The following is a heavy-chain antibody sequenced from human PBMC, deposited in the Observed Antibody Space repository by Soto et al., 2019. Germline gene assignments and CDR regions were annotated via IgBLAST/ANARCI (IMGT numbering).Heavy chain of an antibody. CDR1: GGSVSSGSYY. Sequence: SETLSLTCTVSGGSVSSGSYYWSWIRQPPGKGLEWIGYIYYSGSTNYNPSLKSRVTISVDTSKNQFSLKLSSVTAADTAVYYCAREAPPKDCSSTSCYGLRWFDPWGQGTLVTVSS. D-gene: IGHD2-2*01. V-gene: IGHV4-61*01. CDR2: IYYSGST. J-gene: IGHJ5*02. CDR3: AREAPPKDCSSTSCYGLRWFDP.